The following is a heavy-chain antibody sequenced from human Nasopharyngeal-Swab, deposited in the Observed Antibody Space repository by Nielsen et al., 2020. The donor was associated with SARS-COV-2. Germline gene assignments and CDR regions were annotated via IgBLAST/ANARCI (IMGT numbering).Heavy chain of an antibody. J-gene: IGHJ4*02. V-gene: IGHV3-30*03. D-gene: IGHD2-15*01. CDR1: GFTFSSFG. CDR3: ARDVGGRDNY. CDR2: IAHDASSE. Sequence: GESLKISCAASGFTFSSFGIHWVRQAPGKGLEWVAFIAHDASSESYGDSVKGRFTISRDNAKNTLYLQMNSLRAEDTAVYYCARDVGGRDNYWGQGALVTVSS.